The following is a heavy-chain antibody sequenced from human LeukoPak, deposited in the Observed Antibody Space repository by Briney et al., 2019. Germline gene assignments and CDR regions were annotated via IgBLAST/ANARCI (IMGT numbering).Heavy chain of an antibody. CDR1: GFTFSSYE. V-gene: IGHV3-53*01. Sequence: GGSLRLSCAASGFTFSSYEMNWVRQAPGKGLECVSVIYSGGSTYYADSVKGRFTVSRDNSKNTLYLQMNSLRAEDTAMYYCARGLGYCTSTTCLLPFDYWGQGTLVTVSS. D-gene: IGHD2-2*01. CDR3: ARGLGYCTSTTCLLPFDY. CDR2: IYSGGST. J-gene: IGHJ4*02.